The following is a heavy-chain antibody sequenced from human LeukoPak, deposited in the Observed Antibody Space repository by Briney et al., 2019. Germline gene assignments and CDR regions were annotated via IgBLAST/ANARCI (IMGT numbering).Heavy chain of an antibody. Sequence: ASVKVSCKASGYTFTRYYIHWVRQAPGQGLEWMGIINPSGGSTTYAQKFQGRVTMTRDMSTRTVYMELSSLRSEDTAVYYCARVWVGYGDAFDIWGQGTMVTVSS. CDR2: INPSGGST. V-gene: IGHV1-46*01. CDR1: GYTFTRYY. J-gene: IGHJ3*02. CDR3: ARVWVGYGDAFDI. D-gene: IGHD2-8*02.